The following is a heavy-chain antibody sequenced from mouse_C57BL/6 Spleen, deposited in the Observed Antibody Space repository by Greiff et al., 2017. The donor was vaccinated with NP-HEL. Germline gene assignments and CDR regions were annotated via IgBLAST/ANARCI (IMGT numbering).Heavy chain of an antibody. J-gene: IGHJ1*03. D-gene: IGHD1-1*01. CDR1: GFTFSSYA. Sequence: EVKLMESGEGLVKPGGSLKLSCAASGFTFSSYAMSWVRQTPEKRLEWVAYISSGGDYIYYADTVKGRFTISRDNARNTLYLQMSSLKSEDTAMYYCTRETITTVVATEYFDVWGTGTTVTVSS. V-gene: IGHV5-9-1*02. CDR3: TRETITTVVATEYFDV. CDR2: ISSGGDYI.